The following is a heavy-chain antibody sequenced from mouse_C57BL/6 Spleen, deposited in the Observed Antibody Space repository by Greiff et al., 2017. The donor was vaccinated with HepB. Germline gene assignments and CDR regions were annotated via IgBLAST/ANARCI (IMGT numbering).Heavy chain of an antibody. D-gene: IGHD1-1*01. Sequence: QVQLQQPGAELVMPGASVKLSCKASGYTFTSYWMHWVKQRPGQGLEWIGEIDPSDSYTNYNQKFKGKSTLTVDKSSSTAYMQLSSLTSEDSAVYYCARSTTVGYYFDYWGQGTTLTVSS. CDR3: ARSTTVGYYFDY. J-gene: IGHJ2*01. V-gene: IGHV1-69*01. CDR1: GYTFTSYW. CDR2: IDPSDSYT.